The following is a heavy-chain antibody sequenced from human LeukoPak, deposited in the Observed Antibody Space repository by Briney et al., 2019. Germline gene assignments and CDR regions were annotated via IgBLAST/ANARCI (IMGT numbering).Heavy chain of an antibody. CDR1: GYSFTSYY. V-gene: IGHV1-46*01. CDR3: ARDNSVRETAWWFDP. CDR2: INPSGSSA. Sequence: ASVKVSCKASGYSFTSYYMHWVRQAPGQGLEWMGFINPSGSSAAYAQKFQGRLTMTRDMFTSTDYMELTSLTSDDTAVYYCARDNSVRETAWWFDPWGQGTLATVSS. D-gene: IGHD2-21*02. J-gene: IGHJ5*02.